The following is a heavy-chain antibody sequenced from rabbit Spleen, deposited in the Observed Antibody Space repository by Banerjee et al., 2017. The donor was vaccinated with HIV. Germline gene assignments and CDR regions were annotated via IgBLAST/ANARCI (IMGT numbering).Heavy chain of an antibody. Sequence: QSLEESGGDLVKPGASLTLTCTASGFTLNNYWMSWVRQAPGKGLQWIASIGTGDGSTYYASWAKGRFTISKTSSTTVTLQMTSLTAADTATYFCARGYSVVGYDDLWGPGTLVTVS. CDR1: GFTLNNYW. CDR3: ARGYSVVGYDDL. V-gene: IGHV1S40*01. J-gene: IGHJ4*01. D-gene: IGHD7-1*01. CDR2: IGTGDGST.